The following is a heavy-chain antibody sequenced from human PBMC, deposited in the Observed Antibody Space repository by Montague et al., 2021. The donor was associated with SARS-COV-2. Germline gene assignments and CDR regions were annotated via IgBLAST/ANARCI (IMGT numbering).Heavy chain of an antibody. CDR3: TRGFRGGPFDC. CDR2: ITWNGLTT. J-gene: IGHJ4*02. CDR1: GFAYDVYG. V-gene: IGHV3-20*03. Sequence: SLRLSFSATGFAYDVYGMSWVRQGPGKGLEWVSGITWNGLTTGYADSVRGRFTISRDNAKNSLYLEMNSLRAEDTALYYCTRGFRGGPFDCWGQGTQVTVSS. D-gene: IGHD3-10*01.